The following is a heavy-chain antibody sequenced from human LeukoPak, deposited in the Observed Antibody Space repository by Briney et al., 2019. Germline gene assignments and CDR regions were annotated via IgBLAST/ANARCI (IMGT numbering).Heavy chain of an antibody. CDR3: ARFATTGTPRSI. D-gene: IGHD1-1*01. Sequence: PSETLTLTCTVSGGSISSYYWSWIRQPPGKGLEWIGEINHSGSINYNPSLKSRVTISKDTSKNQFSLNLNSVTAADTAVYYCARFATTGTPRSIWGQGTMVTVSS. CDR2: INHSGSI. V-gene: IGHV4-34*01. J-gene: IGHJ3*02. CDR1: GGSISSYY.